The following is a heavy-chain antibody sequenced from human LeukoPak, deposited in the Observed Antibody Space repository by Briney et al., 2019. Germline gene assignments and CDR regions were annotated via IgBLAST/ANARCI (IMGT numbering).Heavy chain of an antibody. D-gene: IGHD3-10*01. J-gene: IGHJ4*02. CDR2: IRPDGRET. Sequence: GGSLRLSCAASGFTFTNHWMHWVRQAPGKGLVWVSRIRPDGRETNHADSVKGRFTISRDNAKNSLFQHMTSRRAEDTAVYYCARTVGRGPGGHFAYWGQGTLVIVSS. CDR1: GFTFTNHW. CDR3: ARTVGRGPGGHFAY. V-gene: IGHV3-74*01.